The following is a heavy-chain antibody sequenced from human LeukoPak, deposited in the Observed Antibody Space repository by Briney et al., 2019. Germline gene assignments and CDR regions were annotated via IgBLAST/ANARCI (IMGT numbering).Heavy chain of an antibody. V-gene: IGHV4-30-2*01. D-gene: IGHD2-2*01. CDR2: IYHSGST. Sequence: SETLSLTCTVSGGSISSGGYYWSWIRQPPGKGLEWIGYIYHSGSTYYNPSLKSRVTISVDRSKNQFSLKLSSVTAADTAVYYCARELIVVVPAAMHRWFDPWGQGTLVTVSS. J-gene: IGHJ5*02. CDR1: GGSISSGGYY. CDR3: ARELIVVVPAAMHRWFDP.